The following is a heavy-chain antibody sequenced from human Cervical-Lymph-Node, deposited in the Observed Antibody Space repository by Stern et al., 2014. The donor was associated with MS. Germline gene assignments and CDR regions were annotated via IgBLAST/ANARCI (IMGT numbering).Heavy chain of an antibody. V-gene: IGHV1-2*02. CDR2: INANNGGT. J-gene: IGHJ4*02. D-gene: IGHD3-3*01. CDR3: ARDCLLDYWSGCHDY. Sequence: MQLVESGAEVKKPGASVKVSCKASGYTFTGYYMHWVRQAPGQGLEYMGWINANNGGTKYEQNFQGRVSMTRDTSISTVYMELSRLRSDDTAVYYCARDCLLDYWSGCHDYWGQGTLVTVSS. CDR1: GYTFTGYY.